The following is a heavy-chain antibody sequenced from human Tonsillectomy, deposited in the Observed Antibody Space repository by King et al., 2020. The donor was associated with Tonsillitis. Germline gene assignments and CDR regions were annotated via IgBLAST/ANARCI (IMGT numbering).Heavy chain of an antibody. CDR3: ARSYCRGTSCYSPFDY. V-gene: IGHV3-23*04. Sequence: DVQLVESGGGLVQPGGSLRLSCAASGFTFSSYAMSWVRQAPGKGLEWVSAIRGGDGSTYYADSVKGRFTISRDNSKNTLYLQMSSLRVEDTAIYYCARSYCRGTSCYSPFDYWGQGTLVTVSS. D-gene: IGHD2-2*01. J-gene: IGHJ4*02. CDR2: IRGGDGST. CDR1: GFTFSSYA.